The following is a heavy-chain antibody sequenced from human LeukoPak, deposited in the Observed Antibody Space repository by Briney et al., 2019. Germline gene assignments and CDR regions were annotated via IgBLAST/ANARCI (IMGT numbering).Heavy chain of an antibody. V-gene: IGHV3-21*01. D-gene: IGHD3-22*01. Sequence: GGSLRLSCAASGFTFSSYSMNWVRQAPGKGLEWVSSISSSSSYIYYADSVQGRFTISRDNAKNSLYLQMNSLRAEDTAVYYCARGHPFEVWSVRYYDSSGYYDYWGQGTLVTVSS. CDR3: ARGHPFEVWSVRYYDSSGYYDY. CDR1: GFTFSSYS. CDR2: ISSSSSYI. J-gene: IGHJ4*02.